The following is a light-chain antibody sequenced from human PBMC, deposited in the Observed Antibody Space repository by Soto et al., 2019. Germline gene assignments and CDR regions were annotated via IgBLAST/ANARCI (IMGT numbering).Light chain of an antibody. Sequence: DIQMTQSPSPLSASVGDRVTITCRASQSISSYLNWYQQKPGKAPKLLIYAASSLQSGVPSRFSGIGSGTDFTLTISSLQPEDFANYYCQQSYSTPPWTFGQGTKVEIK. CDR2: AAS. CDR1: QSISSY. J-gene: IGKJ1*01. CDR3: QQSYSTPPWT. V-gene: IGKV1-39*01.